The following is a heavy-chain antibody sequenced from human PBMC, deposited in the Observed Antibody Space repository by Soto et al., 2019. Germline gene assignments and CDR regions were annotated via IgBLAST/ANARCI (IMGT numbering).Heavy chain of an antibody. Sequence: SETLSLTCTVSGGSISSYYWSWIRQPPGKGLEWIGYIYYSGSTNYNPSLKSRVTISVDTSKNQFSLKLSSVTAADTAVYYCASLGKKGYTTIWGQGTRVTVSS. CDR1: GGSISSYY. CDR3: ASLGKKGYTTI. J-gene: IGHJ4*02. V-gene: IGHV4-59*01. CDR2: IYYSGST. D-gene: IGHD5-12*01.